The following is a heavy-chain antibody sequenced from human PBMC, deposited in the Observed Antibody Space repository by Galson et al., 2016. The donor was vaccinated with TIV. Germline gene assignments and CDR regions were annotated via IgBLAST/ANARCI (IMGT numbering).Heavy chain of an antibody. CDR2: ISGYSGNT. Sequence: SVKVSCKASGYTFSCYSINWVRQAPGQGLEWMGWISGYSGNTNYAQKFQGRVTMTTDTSTGTAYMELRSLRSDDTAVYYCARGATVTPYSFFDYWGQGTLVTVFS. CDR1: GYTFSCYS. CDR3: ARGATVTPYSFFDY. D-gene: IGHD4-17*01. V-gene: IGHV1-18*04. J-gene: IGHJ4*02.